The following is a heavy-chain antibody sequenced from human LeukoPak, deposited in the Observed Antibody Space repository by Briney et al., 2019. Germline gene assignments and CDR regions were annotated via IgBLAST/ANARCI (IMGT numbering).Heavy chain of an antibody. CDR3: ASRTFGGVIKY. V-gene: IGHV4-34*01. J-gene: IGHJ4*02. CDR2: MTHSGST. CDR1: GGSFSNYY. Sequence: SETLSLTCAVYGGSFSNYYWSWIRQPPGKGLEWIGEMTHSGSTNYNPSLKSRVTISVDTSKNQFSLKLSSVTVADTAVYYCASRTFGGVIKYGGRGILSPSPQ. D-gene: IGHD3-16*02.